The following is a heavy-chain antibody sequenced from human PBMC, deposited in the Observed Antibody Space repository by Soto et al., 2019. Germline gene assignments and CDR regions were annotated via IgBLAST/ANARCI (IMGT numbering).Heavy chain of an antibody. CDR3: ARLQEYCSGGSCYWGYFDY. D-gene: IGHD2-15*01. J-gene: IGHJ4*02. V-gene: IGHV4-39*01. CDR2: IYYSGST. Sequence: PSETLSLTCTVSGGSISSSSYYWGWIRQPPGKGLEWIGSIYYSGSTYYNPSLKSRVTISVDTSKNQFSLKLSSVTAADTAVYYCARLQEYCSGGSCYWGYFDYWGQGTLVTVSS. CDR1: GGSISSSSYY.